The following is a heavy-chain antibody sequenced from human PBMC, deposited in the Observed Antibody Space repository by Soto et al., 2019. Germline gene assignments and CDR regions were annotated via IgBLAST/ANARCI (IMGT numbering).Heavy chain of an antibody. Sequence: PGGSLRLSCAASGFTFSSYAMSWVRQAPGKGLEWVSAISGSGGSTYYADSVKGWFTISRDNSKNTLYLQMNSLRAEDTAVYYCAKEEITIFGVVEPQYYFDYWGQGTLVTVS. J-gene: IGHJ4*02. CDR2: ISGSGGST. D-gene: IGHD3-3*01. CDR1: GFTFSSYA. V-gene: IGHV3-23*01. CDR3: AKEEITIFGVVEPQYYFDY.